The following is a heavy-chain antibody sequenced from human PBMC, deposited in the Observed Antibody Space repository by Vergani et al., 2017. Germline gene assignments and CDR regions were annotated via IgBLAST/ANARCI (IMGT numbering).Heavy chain of an antibody. CDR3: ARLVTYLQGGYFEL. J-gene: IGHJ2*01. V-gene: IGHV1-69*02. D-gene: IGHD2-21*02. CDR1: GGTFSSYT. CDR2: IIPILGIA. Sequence: QVQLVQSGAEVKKPGSSVKVSCKASGGTFSSYTISWVRQAPGQGLEWMGRIIPILGIANYAQKFQGRVTITADKSTSTAYMELSSLRSEDTAVYYCARLVTYLQGGYFELWGRGTLVTVSS.